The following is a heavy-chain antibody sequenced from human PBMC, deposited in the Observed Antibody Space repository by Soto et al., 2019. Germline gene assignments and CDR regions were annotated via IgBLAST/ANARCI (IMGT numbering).Heavy chain of an antibody. CDR2: IIPIFGTA. D-gene: IGHD3-10*01. CDR1: GGTFSSYA. V-gene: IGHV1-69*01. CDR3: ARNKASYYYGSEYYYYGMDV. Sequence: QVQLVQSGAEVKKSGSSVKVSCKASGGTFSSYAISWVRQAPGQGLEWMGGIIPIFGTANYAQKFQGRVTITADESTSTAYMELSSLRSEDTAVYYCARNKASYYYGSEYYYYGMDVWGQGTTVTVSS. J-gene: IGHJ6*02.